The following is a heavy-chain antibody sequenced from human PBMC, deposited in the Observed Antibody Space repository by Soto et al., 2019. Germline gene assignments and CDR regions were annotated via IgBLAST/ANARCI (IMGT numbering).Heavy chain of an antibody. Sequence: QVQLVQSGAEVKKPGASVKVSCKVSGYTLTELSMHWVRQAPGKGLEWMGGFDPEDGETIYAQKFQGRVTMTEDTSRDTAYMELSSLRSGDTAVYYCAKVPLWSRGMDVWGQGTTVTVSS. CDR3: AKVPLWSRGMDV. J-gene: IGHJ6*02. CDR2: FDPEDGET. V-gene: IGHV1-24*01. CDR1: GYTLTELS. D-gene: IGHD3-16*01.